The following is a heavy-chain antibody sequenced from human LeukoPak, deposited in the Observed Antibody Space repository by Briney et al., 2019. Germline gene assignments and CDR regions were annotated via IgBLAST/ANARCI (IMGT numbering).Heavy chain of an antibody. CDR2: IYYSGST. J-gene: IGHJ4*02. CDR3: ARLGSGAGRWDFDY. D-gene: IGHD4-23*01. V-gene: IGHV4-59*01. Sequence: SETLSLTCTVSGGSLSSYYWSWIRQPPGKGLEWIGYIYYSGSTNYNPSLKSRVTISVDTSKNQFSLKLSSVTAADTAVYYCARLGSGAGRWDFDYWGQGTLVTVSS. CDR1: GGSLSSYY.